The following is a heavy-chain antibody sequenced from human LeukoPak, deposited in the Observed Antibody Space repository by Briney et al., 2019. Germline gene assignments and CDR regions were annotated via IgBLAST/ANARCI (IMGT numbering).Heavy chain of an antibody. D-gene: IGHD2-2*01. Sequence: GGSLRLSCAASGFTFSSYSMNWVRQAPGKGLEWVSSISSSSSYIYYADSVKGRFTISRDNAKNSLYLQMNSLRAEDTAVYYCAKLPAATSGMDVWGQGTTVTVSS. J-gene: IGHJ6*02. V-gene: IGHV3-21*01. CDR2: ISSSSSYI. CDR3: AKLPAATSGMDV. CDR1: GFTFSSYS.